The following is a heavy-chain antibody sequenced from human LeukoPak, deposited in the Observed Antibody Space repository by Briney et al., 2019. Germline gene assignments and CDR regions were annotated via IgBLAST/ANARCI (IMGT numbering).Heavy chain of an antibody. CDR1: GYTFTSYD. CDR3: ARAEEQQLVPSDAFDI. V-gene: IGHV1-8*01. CDR2: MNPNSGNT. Sequence: ASVKVSCKASGYTFTSYDINWVRQATGQGLEWMGWMNPNSGNTGYAQKFQGRVTMTRNTSISTAYMELSSLRSEDTAVYYCARAEEQQLVPSDAFDIWGQGTMVTVSS. J-gene: IGHJ3*02. D-gene: IGHD6-13*01.